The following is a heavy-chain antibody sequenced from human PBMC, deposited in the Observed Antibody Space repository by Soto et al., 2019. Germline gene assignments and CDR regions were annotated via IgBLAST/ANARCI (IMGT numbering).Heavy chain of an antibody. Sequence: EASVKVSCKASGYTFTSYAMHWVRQAPGQRLEWMGWINAGNGNTKYSQKFQGRVTITRDTSASTAYMELSSLRSEDTAVYYCARDEYSSSWPRGGWFDPWGQGTLVTVSS. CDR1: GYTFTSYA. CDR3: ARDEYSSSWPRGGWFDP. CDR2: INAGNGNT. J-gene: IGHJ5*02. D-gene: IGHD6-13*01. V-gene: IGHV1-3*01.